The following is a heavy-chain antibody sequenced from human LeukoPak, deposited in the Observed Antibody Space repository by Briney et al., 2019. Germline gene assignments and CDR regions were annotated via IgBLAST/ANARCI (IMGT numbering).Heavy chain of an antibody. CDR2: IAHSGHTNY. Sequence: PPETLSLTCAVYGGTLRGYYWSWVRQSSGAGLEWIGEIAHSGHTNYNYNPSLKSRFTISVDKSKNQFSLNLNSVTAAGTAVYYCVRELQMERGAFDIWGQGTMVTVSS. V-gene: IGHV4-34*01. D-gene: IGHD1-1*01. J-gene: IGHJ3*02. CDR1: GGTLRGYY. CDR3: VRELQMERGAFDI.